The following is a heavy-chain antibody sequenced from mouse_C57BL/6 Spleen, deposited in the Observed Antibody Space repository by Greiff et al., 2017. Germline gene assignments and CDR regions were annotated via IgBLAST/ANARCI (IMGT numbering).Heavy chain of an antibody. CDR1: GYTFTSYW. CDR3: ARGPYGSSYGWYFDV. V-gene: IGHV1-69*01. D-gene: IGHD1-1*01. Sequence: QVQLQQSGAELVMPGASVKLSCKASGYTFTSYWMHWVKQRPGQGLGWIGEIDPSDSYTNYNQKFKGKSTLTVDKSSSTAYMQLSSLTSEDSAVYYCARGPYGSSYGWYFDVWGTGTTVTVSS. CDR2: IDPSDSYT. J-gene: IGHJ1*03.